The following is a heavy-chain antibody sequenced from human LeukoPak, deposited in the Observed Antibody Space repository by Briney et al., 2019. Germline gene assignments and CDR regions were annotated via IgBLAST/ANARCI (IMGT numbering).Heavy chain of an antibody. CDR1: GYTFTGYY. D-gene: IGHD4-23*01. CDR3: VRDRPDYGGDY. CDR2: INPNSGGT. V-gene: IGHV1-2*02. Sequence: GASVKVSCTASGYTFTGYYMHWGRQAPGQGLEWMGWINPNSGGTNYAQKFQGRVTMTRDTSISTAYMELSRPRSDDTAVYYCVRDRPDYGGDYWGQGTLVTVSS. J-gene: IGHJ4*02.